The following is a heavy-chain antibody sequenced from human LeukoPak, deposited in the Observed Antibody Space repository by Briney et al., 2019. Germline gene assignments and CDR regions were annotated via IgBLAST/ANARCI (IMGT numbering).Heavy chain of an antibody. CDR1: GGTFSSYA. J-gene: IGHJ6*03. Sequence: ASVKVSCKAPGGTFSSYAISWVRQAPGQGLEWMGRIIPIFGTANYAQKFQGRVTITADKSTSTAYMELSSLRSEDTAVYYCARARLLWFGEQCYLDVWGKGTTVTVSS. V-gene: IGHV1-69*06. CDR3: ARARLLWFGEQCYLDV. CDR2: IIPIFGTA. D-gene: IGHD3-10*01.